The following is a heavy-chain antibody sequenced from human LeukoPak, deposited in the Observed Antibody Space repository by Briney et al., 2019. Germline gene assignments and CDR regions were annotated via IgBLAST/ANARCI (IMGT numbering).Heavy chain of an antibody. J-gene: IGHJ4*02. Sequence: ASVKVSCKASGYTFTSYDINWVRQATGQGLEWMGWMNPNSGNTGYAQKFQGRVTMTRDTSIRTAYMEVSSLTSEDTAVYYCARAPIPYYYDSSAYYSDYWGQGTLVTVSS. D-gene: IGHD3-22*01. V-gene: IGHV1-8*01. CDR1: GYTFTSYD. CDR3: ARAPIPYYYDSSAYYSDY. CDR2: MNPNSGNT.